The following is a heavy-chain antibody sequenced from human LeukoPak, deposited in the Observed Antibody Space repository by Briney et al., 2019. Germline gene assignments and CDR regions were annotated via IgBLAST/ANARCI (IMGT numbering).Heavy chain of an antibody. Sequence: SETLSLTCTVSGGSISSYYWSWIRQPPGKGLEWIGYIYYSGSTNYNPSLKSRVTISVDTSKNQSSLKLSSVTAADTAVYYCARAYSSGWYVLDYWGQGTLVTVSS. CDR3: ARAYSSGWYVLDY. CDR2: IYYSGST. D-gene: IGHD6-19*01. V-gene: IGHV4-59*01. CDR1: GGSISSYY. J-gene: IGHJ4*02.